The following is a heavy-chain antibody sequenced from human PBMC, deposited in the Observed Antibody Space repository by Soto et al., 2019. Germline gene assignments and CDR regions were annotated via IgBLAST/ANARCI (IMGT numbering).Heavy chain of an antibody. CDR1: GLTFSSYG. Sequence: QVQLVESGGGVVQPGRSLRLSCAASGLTFSSYGMNWVRQAPGKGLEWVAVISYDGSDKYYADSVKGRFTISTDNSKNTLFRKLTPLRPKNTAWYYCGKEINSPFDYWAREPWSPSPQ. V-gene: IGHV3-30-3*01. CDR2: ISYDGSDK. D-gene: IGHD2-15*01. J-gene: IGHJ4*02. CDR3: GKEINSPFDY.